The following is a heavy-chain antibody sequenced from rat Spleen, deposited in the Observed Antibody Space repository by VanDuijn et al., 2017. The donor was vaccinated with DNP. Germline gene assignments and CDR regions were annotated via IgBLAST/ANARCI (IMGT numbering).Heavy chain of an antibody. Sequence: VQLKESGPGLVQPSQTLSLACTVSGFTFSDYYMAWVRQAPKKGLEWVATISYDGSSTYYRDSVKGRFTISRDNAKSTLYLQMDSLRSEDTATYYCATSPGPNWFAYWGQGTLVTVSS. CDR1: GFTFSDYY. CDR2: ISYDGSST. V-gene: IGHV5-7*01. J-gene: IGHJ3*01. CDR3: ATSPGPNWFAY. D-gene: IGHD1-4*01.